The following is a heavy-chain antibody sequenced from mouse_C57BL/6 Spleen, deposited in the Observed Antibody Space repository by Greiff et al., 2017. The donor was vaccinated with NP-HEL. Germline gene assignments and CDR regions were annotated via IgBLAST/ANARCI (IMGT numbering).Heavy chain of an antibody. CDR2: IDPNSGGT. CDR3: ARNYGSSYGGYYFDY. J-gene: IGHJ2*01. Sequence: QVQLQQPGAELVKPGASVKLSCKASGYTFTSYWMHWVKQRPGRGLEWIGRIDPNSGGTKYNEKIKSKATLTVDKPSSPAYMQLSSLTYEESAVYDCARNYGSSYGGYYFDYWGQGTTLTVSS. D-gene: IGHD1-1*01. V-gene: IGHV1-72*01. CDR1: GYTFTSYW.